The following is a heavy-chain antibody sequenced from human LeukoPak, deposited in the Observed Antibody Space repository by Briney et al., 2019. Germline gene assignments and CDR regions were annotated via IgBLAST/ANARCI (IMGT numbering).Heavy chain of an antibody. CDR2: IYSGGST. J-gene: IGHJ5*02. Sequence: GGSLRLSCAASGFTVSSNYMSWVRQAPGKGLEWVSVIYSGGSTNYADSVEGRFTISRDNSKNTLYLQMNSLRAEDTAVYYCARRSEGGWFDPWGQGTLVTVSS. CDR3: ARRSEGGWFDP. CDR1: GFTVSSNY. D-gene: IGHD3-16*01. V-gene: IGHV3-53*01.